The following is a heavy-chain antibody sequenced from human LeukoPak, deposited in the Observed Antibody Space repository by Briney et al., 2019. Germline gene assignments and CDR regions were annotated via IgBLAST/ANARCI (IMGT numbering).Heavy chain of an antibody. V-gene: IGHV2-5*01. CDR1: GFALSTSGVG. D-gene: IGHD3-22*01. Sequence: SGPTLVRPTQTLTLTCTIYGFALSTSGVGVGWFRQPPGKALEWLALIYWNGDQPHSPSLKSRLTISKDTSKNQVIITMTNMDPVDTANYFCARGTPDDRIGYGGPGYFDSWGLGTLVTVSS. J-gene: IGHJ4*02. CDR2: IYWNGDQ. CDR3: ARGTPDDRIGYGGPGYFDS.